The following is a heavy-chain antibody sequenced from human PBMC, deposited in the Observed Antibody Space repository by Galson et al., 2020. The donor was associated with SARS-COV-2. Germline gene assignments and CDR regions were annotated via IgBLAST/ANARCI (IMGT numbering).Heavy chain of an antibody. CDR3: ARDHQMVQGVIGY. CDR1: GYTFNTYG. Sequence: ASVKVSCKASGYTFNTYGFTWVRQAPGQGLEWMGWINPDNGNKVYAQKLQGRVTMTTDTSTSTAYMELRSLRSDDTAVYYCARDHQMVQGVIGYWGQGTLDTVSS. D-gene: IGHD3-10*01. V-gene: IGHV1-18*04. J-gene: IGHJ4*02. CDR2: INPDNGNK.